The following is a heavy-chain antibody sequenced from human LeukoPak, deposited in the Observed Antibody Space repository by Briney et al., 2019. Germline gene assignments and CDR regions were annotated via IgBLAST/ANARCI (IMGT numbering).Heavy chain of an antibody. Sequence: SETLSLTCTVSGGSISSYYWSWIRQPPGKGLECIGYIYYSGSTNYNPSLKSRVTISVDTSKNQFSLKLTSVTAADTAMYYCARRGYSSGFYYFDYWGQGTLVTVSS. CDR2: IYYSGST. J-gene: IGHJ4*02. V-gene: IGHV4-59*08. D-gene: IGHD6-19*01. CDR1: GGSISSYY. CDR3: ARRGYSSGFYYFDY.